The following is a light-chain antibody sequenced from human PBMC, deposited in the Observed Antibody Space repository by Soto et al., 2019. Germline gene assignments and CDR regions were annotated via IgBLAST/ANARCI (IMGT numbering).Light chain of an antibody. CDR2: DAS. CDR3: QQRKHWPPLT. CDR1: QSVSSQ. V-gene: IGKV3-11*01. Sequence: EIVLTQSPATLSLSPGERATLSCRASQSVSSQLAWYQHKPGQAPRLLIYDASNRATGIPDRFSGSGSGTDFTLTISSLEPEDFAVYYCQQRKHWPPLTFGGGTKVEIK. J-gene: IGKJ4*01.